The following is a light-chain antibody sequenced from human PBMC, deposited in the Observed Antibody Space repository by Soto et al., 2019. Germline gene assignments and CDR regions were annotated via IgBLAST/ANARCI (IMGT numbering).Light chain of an antibody. CDR2: DAY. CDR3: QQCSWHPFTVT. V-gene: IGKV3-15*01. Sequence: IVMTQSPATLSVSPGEKATLSCRDSQSIGSNLAWYQQKPGQAPRLLIYDAYTRATGIPARFSGSGSGTEYTLTISSLQSEDSAVYYCQQCSWHPFTVTFGGGTKVEIK. J-gene: IGKJ4*01. CDR1: QSIGSN.